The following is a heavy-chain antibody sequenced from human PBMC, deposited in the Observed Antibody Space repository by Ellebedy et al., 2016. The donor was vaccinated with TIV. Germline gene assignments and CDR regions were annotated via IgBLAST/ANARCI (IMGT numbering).Heavy chain of an antibody. D-gene: IGHD4-17*01. Sequence: MPSETLSLTCAVSGASIGSSNWSSWVRQLPGKGLEWIGNTYHSGSTNYNPSLKSRVTISVDKSKNQFSLKLNSVTAADTAVYFCARGGSSYGEAWDYFDYWGQGTLVTVSS. J-gene: IGHJ4*02. V-gene: IGHV4-4*02. CDR3: ARGGSSYGEAWDYFDY. CDR1: GASIGSSNW. CDR2: TYHSGST.